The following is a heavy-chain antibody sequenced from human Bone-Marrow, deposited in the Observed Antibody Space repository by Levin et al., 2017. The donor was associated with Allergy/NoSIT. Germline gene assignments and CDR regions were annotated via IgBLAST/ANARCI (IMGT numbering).Heavy chain of an antibody. CDR1: GGTSSDDA. CDR2: IIPMFGTT. J-gene: IGHJ5*02. D-gene: IGHD2-15*01. V-gene: IGHV1-69*06. CDR3: AREPQLFGRSSWFDP. Sequence: KISCKASGGTSSDDAISWVRQAPGKGLEWMGGIIPMFGTTSYAQKFQSRVTITADKSTNTAYMELSRLREDDTAIYYCAREPQLFGRSSWFDPWGQGTRVTVSS.